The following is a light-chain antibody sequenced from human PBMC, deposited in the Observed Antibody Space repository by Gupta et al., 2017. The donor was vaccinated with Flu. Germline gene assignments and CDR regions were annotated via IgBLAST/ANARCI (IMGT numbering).Light chain of an antibody. CDR3: CSYAGSDTYV. Sequence: SVTISCTGTSSDVGGYNYVSWYQQHPGKAHNLMIYDVSKRPAGVPARFSGSKSGNTASLTISGLKAEEEADYYCCSYAGSDTYVFGTGTKVTVL. CDR1: SSDVGGYNY. J-gene: IGLJ1*01. CDR2: DVS. V-gene: IGLV2-11*01.